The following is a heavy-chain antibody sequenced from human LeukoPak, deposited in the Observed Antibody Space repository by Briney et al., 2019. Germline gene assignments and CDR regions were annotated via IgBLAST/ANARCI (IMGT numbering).Heavy chain of an antibody. CDR3: GKDHQYDFDY. J-gene: IGHJ4*02. D-gene: IGHD2-2*01. V-gene: IGHV1-18*01. Sequence: ASVKVSCKASGYTFTSYGISWVRQAPGQELEWMGWISGYSGNTNYAQKFQDRVTMTTDTSTSTAYMELRSLTSDDTAVYYCGKDHQYDFDYWGQGTLVTVSS. CDR2: ISGYSGNT. CDR1: GYTFTSYG.